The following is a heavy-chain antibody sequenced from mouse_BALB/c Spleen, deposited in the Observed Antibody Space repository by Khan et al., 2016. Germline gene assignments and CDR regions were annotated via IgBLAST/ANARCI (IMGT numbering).Heavy chain of an antibody. CDR3: AEDYYGSNWFAY. D-gene: IGHD1-1*01. CDR1: GYTFTNYG. Sequence: QVQLQQSGPELKKPGETVKISCKASGYTFTNYGMNWVKQAPGKGLKWMGWINTNTGEPTYAEELKGRFAFSLETSASTDYLQINNIKNEEPATYFCAEDYYGSNWFAYWGQGTLVTVSA. CDR2: INTNTGEP. V-gene: IGHV9-3*02. J-gene: IGHJ3*01.